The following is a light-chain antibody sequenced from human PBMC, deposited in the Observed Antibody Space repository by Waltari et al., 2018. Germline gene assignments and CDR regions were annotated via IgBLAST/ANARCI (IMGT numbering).Light chain of an antibody. Sequence: DVGLTQSPLSLPVTLGQPASISCRSSQTLVYTEGISYLNWFHQRPGQAPRRLIYKVSNRDSGGPDRFSGSGSGTDFTLMISSVEADDVGVYFCMQATHWPVTFGQGTRLEIK. CDR3: MQATHWPVT. CDR2: KVS. V-gene: IGKV2-30*01. CDR1: QTLVYTEGISY. J-gene: IGKJ5*01.